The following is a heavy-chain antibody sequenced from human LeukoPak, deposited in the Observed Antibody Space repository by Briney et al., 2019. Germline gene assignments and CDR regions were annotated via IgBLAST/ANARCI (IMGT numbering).Heavy chain of an antibody. CDR1: GFTFDDYA. D-gene: IGHD3-3*01. V-gene: IGHV3-23*01. CDR3: AKLGDFWSGYPDY. CDR2: ISGSGGST. J-gene: IGHJ4*02. Sequence: GGSLRLSCAASGFTFDDYAMHWVRQAPGKGLEWVSAISGSGGSTYYADSVKGRFTISRDNSKNTLYLQMNSLRAEDTAVYYCAKLGDFWSGYPDYWGQGTLVTVSS.